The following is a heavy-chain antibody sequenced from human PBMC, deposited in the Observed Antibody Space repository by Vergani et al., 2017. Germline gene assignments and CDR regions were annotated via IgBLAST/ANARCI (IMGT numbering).Heavy chain of an antibody. V-gene: IGHV3-33*01. D-gene: IGHD1-7*01. Sequence: QVQLVESGGGVVQPGRSLRLSCAASGFTFNQYGMHWVRQAPGKGLEWVAVTWYDGNNKQYADSVKGRFTISRDNSKSTMYLQMNSLRDEDTAVYYCARDAQTALELRDYYYYYMDVWGKGTTVTVSS. CDR3: ARDAQTALELRDYYYYYMDV. J-gene: IGHJ6*03. CDR2: TWYDGNNK. CDR1: GFTFNQYG.